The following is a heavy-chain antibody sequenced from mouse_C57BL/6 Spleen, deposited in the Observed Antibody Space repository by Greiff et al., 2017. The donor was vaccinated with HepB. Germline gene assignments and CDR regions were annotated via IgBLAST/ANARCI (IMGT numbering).Heavy chain of an antibody. J-gene: IGHJ1*03. CDR1: GYSITSGYY. CDR3: ARGPFYYSNFYWYFDV. Sequence: DVQLQESGPGLVKPSQSLSLTCSVTGYSITSGYYWNWIRQFPGNKLEWMGYISYDGSNNYNPSLKNRISITRDTSKNQFFLKLNSVTTEDTATYYCARGPFYYSNFYWYFDVWGTGTTVTVSS. V-gene: IGHV3-6*01. D-gene: IGHD2-5*01. CDR2: ISYDGSN.